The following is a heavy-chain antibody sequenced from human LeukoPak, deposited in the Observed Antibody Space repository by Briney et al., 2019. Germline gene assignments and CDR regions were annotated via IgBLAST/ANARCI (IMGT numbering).Heavy chain of an antibody. V-gene: IGHV3-23*01. CDR1: GFTFSSYA. CDR3: AKVEGWLQSGLDY. D-gene: IGHD5-24*01. CDR2: ISGSGGST. Sequence: GGSLRLSCAASGFTFSSYAMRLVRQAPGKGLEGVSDISGSGGSTYYADSVKGRFTISRDNSKNTLYLQMNSLRAEDTDVYHCAKVEGWLQSGLDYWGQGTLVTVSS. J-gene: IGHJ4*02.